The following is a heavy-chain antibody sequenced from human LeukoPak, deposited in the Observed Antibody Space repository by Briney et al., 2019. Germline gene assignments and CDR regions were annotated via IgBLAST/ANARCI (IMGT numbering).Heavy chain of an antibody. V-gene: IGHV1-2*02. J-gene: IGHJ4*02. D-gene: IGHD6-19*01. CDR3: ARARRPLEYSSGWYEDY. Sequence: ASVKVSCKASGYTFTGYYIHWVRQAPGQGLEWMGWINPNSGGTNSAQKFQGRVTMTRDTSISTAYMELSRLRSDDTAVYYCARARRPLEYSSGWYEDYWGQGTLVTVSS. CDR2: INPNSGGT. CDR1: GYTFTGYY.